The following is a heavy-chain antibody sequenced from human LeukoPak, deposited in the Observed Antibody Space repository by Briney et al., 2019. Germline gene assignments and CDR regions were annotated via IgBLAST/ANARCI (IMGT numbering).Heavy chain of an antibody. J-gene: IGHJ5*02. CDR2: IYYSGST. D-gene: IGHD6-6*01. CDR1: GGSLIDYH. Sequence: PSETLSLTCTVSGGSLIDYHWNWIPQPPGKTLEWIGPIYYSGSTSYNPSLKSRVTISVDTSKNQFSLNLNSVTAADTAVYYCARKVRSSLYNWFDPWGQGTLVTVSS. CDR3: ARKVRSSLYNWFDP. V-gene: IGHV4-59*08.